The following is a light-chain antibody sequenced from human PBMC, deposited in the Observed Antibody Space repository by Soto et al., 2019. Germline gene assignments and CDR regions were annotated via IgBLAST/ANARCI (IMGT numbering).Light chain of an antibody. CDR1: QSISSY. CDR2: AAS. Sequence: DIQMTQTPSSLSASVGDRVTITFRASQSISSYLNWYQHKLGKAPKLLIYAASSLQSVVPSRFSGSGSGTDFTLTISSLQPEDFATYYCQQSYSTVGTTFGQGTKVDIK. J-gene: IGKJ1*01. V-gene: IGKV1-39*01. CDR3: QQSYSTVGTT.